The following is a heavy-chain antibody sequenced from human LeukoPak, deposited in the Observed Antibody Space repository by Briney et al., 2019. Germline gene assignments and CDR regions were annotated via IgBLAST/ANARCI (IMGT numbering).Heavy chain of an antibody. J-gene: IGHJ3*02. D-gene: IGHD3-9*01. Sequence: GGSLRLSCAASGFTLSSYGMHWVRQAPGKGLEWVSYISSSSSTIYYADSVKGRFTISRDNAKNSLYLQMNSLRAEDTAVYYCAGLDILTGYGAFDIWGQGTMVTVSS. CDR3: AGLDILTGYGAFDI. CDR1: GFTLSSYG. CDR2: ISSSSSTI. V-gene: IGHV3-48*01.